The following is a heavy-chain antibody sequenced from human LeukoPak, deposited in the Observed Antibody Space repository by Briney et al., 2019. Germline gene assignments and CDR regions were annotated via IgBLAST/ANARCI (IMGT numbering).Heavy chain of an antibody. CDR2: ISYDGSNK. D-gene: IGHD5-18*01. V-gene: IGHV3-30-3*01. J-gene: IGHJ4*02. CDR3: AREDTAMVLIDY. Sequence: GGSLRLSCAASGFTFSSYAMHWVHQAPGKGLEWVAVISYDGSNKYYADSVKGRFTISRDNSKNTLYLQMNSLRAEDTAVYYCAREDTAMVLIDYWGQGTLVTVSS. CDR1: GFTFSSYA.